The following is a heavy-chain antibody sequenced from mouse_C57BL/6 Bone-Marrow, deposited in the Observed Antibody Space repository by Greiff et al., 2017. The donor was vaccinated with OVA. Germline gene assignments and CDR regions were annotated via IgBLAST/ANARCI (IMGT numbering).Heavy chain of an antibody. Sequence: VQLQQPGAELVKPGASVKLSCKASGYTFTSYWMQWVKQRPGQGLEWIGNINPSNGGTNYNEKFKSKATLTVDKSSSTAYMQLSSLTSEDSAVYYCARSEYDDAMDYWGQGTSVTVSS. D-gene: IGHD2-14*01. CDR1: GYTFTSYW. V-gene: IGHV1-53*01. CDR2: INPSNGGT. J-gene: IGHJ4*01. CDR3: ARSEYDDAMDY.